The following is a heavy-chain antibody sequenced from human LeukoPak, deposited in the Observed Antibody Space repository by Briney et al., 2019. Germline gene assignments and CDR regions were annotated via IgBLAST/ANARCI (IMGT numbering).Heavy chain of an antibody. CDR2: ISGMSSTI. D-gene: IGHD1-1*01. J-gene: IGHJ4*02. CDR1: GFTFRSYS. CDR3: AIDSSDAYNPEPGY. V-gene: IGHV3-48*02. Sequence: GGSLRLSCAASGFTFRSYSMNWIRQAPGKGLEWVSFISGMSSTIYYADSVKGRFTISRDNAKNSVYLQINSLRDEATAVYYCAIDSSDAYNPEPGYWGQGTLVTVSS.